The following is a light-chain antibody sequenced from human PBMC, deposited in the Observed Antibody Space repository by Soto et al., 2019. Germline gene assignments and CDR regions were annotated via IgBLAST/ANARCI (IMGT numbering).Light chain of an antibody. Sequence: EILLTQSPATLSLSAGERATLSCGASQSVSSYLAWYQQKPGQAPRLLIYDASNRATGIPARFSGSGSGTEFTLTISSLKSEDFAVYYCQQYNNWHTITFGQGTRLEIK. CDR3: QQYNNWHTIT. J-gene: IGKJ5*01. CDR2: DAS. V-gene: IGKV3D-15*01. CDR1: QSVSSY.